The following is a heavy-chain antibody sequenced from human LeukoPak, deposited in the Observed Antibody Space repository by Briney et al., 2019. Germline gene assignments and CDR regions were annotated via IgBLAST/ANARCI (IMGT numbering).Heavy chain of an antibody. CDR3: ASQLAGSYYAVSDC. V-gene: IGHV1-46*01. CDR2: INPSGGST. Sequence: ASVKVSCKASGYSFTSYHMHWVRPASGQGLEWMGIINPSGGSTSYAQKFQGRVTMTRDTSTSTVYMELSSLRSEDTAVYYWASQLAGSYYAVSDCWGQGTLVTVSS. D-gene: IGHD3-10*01. J-gene: IGHJ4*02. CDR1: GYSFTSYH.